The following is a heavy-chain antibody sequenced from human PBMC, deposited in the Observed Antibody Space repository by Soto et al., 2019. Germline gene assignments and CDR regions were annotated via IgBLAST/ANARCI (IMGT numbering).Heavy chain of an antibody. CDR2: INGDGSRT. V-gene: IGHV3-74*01. J-gene: IGHJ4*02. Sequence: GGSLRLSCAASGFTFSSYWMHWVRPAPGKGLVWVSRINGDGSRTNYADSVKGRFTISRDNAKNTLYLQMNSLRAEDTAEYYYATPLSSGYYWAYWGQGTLVTVSS. CDR1: GFTFSSYW. D-gene: IGHD3-22*01. CDR3: ATPLSSGYYWAY.